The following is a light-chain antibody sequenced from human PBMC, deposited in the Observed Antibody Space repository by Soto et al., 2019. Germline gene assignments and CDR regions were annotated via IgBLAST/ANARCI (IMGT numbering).Light chain of an antibody. CDR3: QYYADSSYT. CDR2: VAS. CDR1: QNIRNNY. V-gene: IGKV3-20*01. J-gene: IGKJ2*01. Sequence: EILLTQSPGTLSLSPGERATLSCRASQNIRNNYLAWYQHKPGQAPRLLIYVASRRATGIPDRFSGSGSGTDFTLTISRLEPEDFAVDYCQYYADSSYTFGQGTKLEIK.